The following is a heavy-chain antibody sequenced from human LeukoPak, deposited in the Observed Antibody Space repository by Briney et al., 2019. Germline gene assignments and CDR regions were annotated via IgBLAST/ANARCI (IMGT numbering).Heavy chain of an antibody. CDR2: IYYSGST. Sequence: PSETLSLTCTVSGGSISSYYWSWIRQPPGKGLEWIGYIYYSGSTNYNPSLKSRVTISVDTSKNQFSLKLSSVTAADTAVYYCARDGGYLGSDALDIWGQGTMVTVSS. D-gene: IGHD2-21*02. J-gene: IGHJ3*02. CDR3: ARDGGYLGSDALDI. V-gene: IGHV4-59*01. CDR1: GGSISSYY.